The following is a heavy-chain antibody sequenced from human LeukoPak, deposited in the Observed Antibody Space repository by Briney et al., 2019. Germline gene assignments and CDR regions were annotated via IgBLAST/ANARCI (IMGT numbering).Heavy chain of an antibody. CDR2: IRYDGTNK. CDR1: GFTFNGFA. J-gene: IGHJ3*02. V-gene: IGHV3-30*02. Sequence: GGSLRLSCAASGFTFNGFAMHWVREAPGKGLEWGAFIRYDGTNKYDADSVKGRFSISRDNSKNTLYLQMNSLRTEDTAVYYCVKDRMAYSGDAVDIWGQGTKVTVSS. D-gene: IGHD2-21*01. CDR3: VKDRMAYSGDAVDI.